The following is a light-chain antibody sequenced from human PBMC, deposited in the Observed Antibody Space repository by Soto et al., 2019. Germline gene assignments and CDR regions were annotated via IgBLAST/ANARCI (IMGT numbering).Light chain of an antibody. V-gene: IGKV3-11*01. CDR1: QSVSSN. J-gene: IGKJ1*01. Sequence: EIVMTQSPATLSVSPGERATFSCRASQSVSSNLAWYQQKPGQAPRLHVADATATGTGTRVSFSGSGSGITFTISILGLEHEDVADYHRHGSCNWLFGQGTKVDIK. CDR3: HGSCNWL. CDR2: DAT.